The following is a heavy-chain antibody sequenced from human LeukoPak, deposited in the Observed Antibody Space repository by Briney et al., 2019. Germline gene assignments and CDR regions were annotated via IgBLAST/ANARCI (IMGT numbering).Heavy chain of an antibody. CDR3: ARDQGEDILTGYYPDY. V-gene: IGHV3-7*01. CDR2: IKQDGSEK. CDR1: GFTFSSYW. D-gene: IGHD3-9*01. Sequence: GESLRLSCAASGFTFSSYWMSWVRQAPGKGLEWVANIKQDGSEKYYVDSVKGRFTISRDNAKNSLYLQMNSLRAEDTAVYYCARDQGEDILTGYYPDYWGQGTLVTVSS. J-gene: IGHJ4*02.